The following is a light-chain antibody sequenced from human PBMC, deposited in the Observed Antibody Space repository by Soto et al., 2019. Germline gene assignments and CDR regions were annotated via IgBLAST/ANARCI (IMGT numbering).Light chain of an antibody. CDR3: QQYGSSGT. J-gene: IGKJ1*01. CDR1: QSVSNNY. CDR2: GAS. V-gene: IGKV3-20*01. Sequence: EIVLTQSPVTLSLSAGERSTLSCTASQSVSNNYLAWYQQKPGQAPRLLIYGASNRATGIPDRFSGSGSGTDFTLTISRLEPEDFAVYYCQQYGSSGTFGQGTKVDIK.